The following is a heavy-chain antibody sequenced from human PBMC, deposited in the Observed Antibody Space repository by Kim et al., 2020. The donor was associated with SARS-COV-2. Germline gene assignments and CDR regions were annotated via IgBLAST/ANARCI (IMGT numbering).Heavy chain of an antibody. CDR1: GGTFSSYA. J-gene: IGHJ3*02. Sequence: SVKVSCKASGGTFSSYAISWVRQAPGQGLEWMGGIIPIFGTANYAQKFQGRVTITADESTSTAYMELSSLRSEDTAVYYCAVPAGYCSSTSCYDDAFDIWGQGTMVTVSS. CDR2: IIPIFGTA. V-gene: IGHV1-69*13. D-gene: IGHD2-2*01. CDR3: AVPAGYCSSTSCYDDAFDI.